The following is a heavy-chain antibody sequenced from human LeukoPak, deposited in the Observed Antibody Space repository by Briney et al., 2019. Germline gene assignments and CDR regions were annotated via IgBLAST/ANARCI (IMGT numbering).Heavy chain of an antibody. CDR1: GFPFSSYE. D-gene: IGHD4-23*01. CDR2: IDSGGITI. CDR3: ARDSVGGLLDY. Sequence: GGSLRLSCEGSGFPFSSYEMNWLRQAPGKGLEWVSHIDSGGITIYYADSVKGRFTISSDNAKNSIYLQMDSLRVEDTAIYYCARDSVGGLLDYWGQGTPVTVSS. V-gene: IGHV3-48*03. J-gene: IGHJ4*02.